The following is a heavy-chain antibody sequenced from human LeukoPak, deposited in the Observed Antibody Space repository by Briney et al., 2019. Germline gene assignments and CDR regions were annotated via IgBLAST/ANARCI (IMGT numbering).Heavy chain of an antibody. CDR3: ARETYYYDSSGSNLDAFDI. Sequence: PGGSLRLSCAASGFTFSSYWMSWVRQAPGKGLEWVANIKQDGSEKYYVDSVKGRFTISRDNAKNSLYLQMNSLRAEDTAVYYCARETYYYDSSGSNLDAFDIWGQGTMVTVSS. D-gene: IGHD3-22*01. V-gene: IGHV3-7*01. J-gene: IGHJ3*02. CDR1: GFTFSSYW. CDR2: IKQDGSEK.